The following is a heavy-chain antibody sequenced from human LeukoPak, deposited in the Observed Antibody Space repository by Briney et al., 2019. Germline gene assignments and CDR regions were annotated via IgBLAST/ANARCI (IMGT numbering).Heavy chain of an antibody. J-gene: IGHJ3*02. CDR3: ARDPEYRGGWYGLGPPPTHDAFDI. D-gene: IGHD6-19*01. Sequence: SETLSLTCTVSGGSISSYYWSWIRQPAGKGLEWIGRIYTSGSTDYNPSLKSRVTMSVDTSKNQFSLTLSSVTAADTAVYYCARDPEYRGGWYGLGPPPTHDAFDIWGQGTVVTVSS. CDR1: GGSISSYY. CDR2: IYTSGST. V-gene: IGHV4-4*07.